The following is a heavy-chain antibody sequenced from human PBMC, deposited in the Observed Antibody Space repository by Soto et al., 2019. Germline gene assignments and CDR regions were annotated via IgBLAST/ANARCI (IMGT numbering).Heavy chain of an antibody. CDR3: ARDSPDGGHSYNWFDP. V-gene: IGHV4-59*01. J-gene: IGHJ5*02. D-gene: IGHD2-21*02. Sequence: SETLSLTCTVSGGSISSYYWNWIRQPPGKGLEWIGYIYYSGSTNYNPSLKSRVTISVDTSKNQFSLKLSSVTAADTAVYYCARDSPDGGHSYNWFDPWGQGTLVTVSS. CDR1: GGSISSYY. CDR2: IYYSGST.